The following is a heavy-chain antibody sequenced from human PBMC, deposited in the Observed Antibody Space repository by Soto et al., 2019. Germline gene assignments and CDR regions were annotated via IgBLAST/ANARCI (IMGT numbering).Heavy chain of an antibody. V-gene: IGHV4-59*12. J-gene: IGHJ5*02. CDR2: IYSSGST. CDR3: ARGITIFGVGRWFDP. D-gene: IGHD3-3*01. CDR1: GCSISNSY. Sequence: SETLSLTCTVSGCSISNSYWSWIRLSPGKGLEWIGYIYSSGSTNYNPSLESRVTISVDTSKNQFSLKLSSVAGADTAVYYCARGITIFGVGRWFDPWGQGTLVTVSS.